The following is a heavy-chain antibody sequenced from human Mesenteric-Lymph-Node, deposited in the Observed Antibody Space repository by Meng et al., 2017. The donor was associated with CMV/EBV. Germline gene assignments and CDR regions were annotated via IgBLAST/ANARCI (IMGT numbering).Heavy chain of an antibody. CDR1: GYSISSGYY. V-gene: IGHV4-61*01. CDR3: ARDSQLLVRGGWFDP. D-gene: IGHD6-13*01. J-gene: IGHJ5*02. Sequence: SETLSLTCTVSGYSISSGYYWTWIRQPPGKGLEWIGDIYYSGSTIYNPSLKSRVTMSVDTSKNQFSLKLSSVTAADTAVYYCARDSQLLVRGGWFDPWGQGTLVTVSS. CDR2: IYYSGST.